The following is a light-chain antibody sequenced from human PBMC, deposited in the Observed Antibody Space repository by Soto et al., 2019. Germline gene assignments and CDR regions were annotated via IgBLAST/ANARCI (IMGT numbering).Light chain of an antibody. Sequence: DIQMTQSPSSLSASVGDRVTITCRASLRISSDLNWYQQKPGKAPKVLIFGASSLQSGVPSRFSGSGSGTDFTLTISSLQPEDCVTYYCQQSYTTPRTFGQGTKLEI. J-gene: IGKJ2*01. CDR3: QQSYTTPRT. CDR2: GAS. CDR1: LRISSD. V-gene: IGKV1-39*01.